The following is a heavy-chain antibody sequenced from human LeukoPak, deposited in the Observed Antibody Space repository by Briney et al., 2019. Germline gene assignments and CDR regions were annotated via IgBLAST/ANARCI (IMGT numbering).Heavy chain of an antibody. CDR3: SRDGDVTGETFDY. Sequence: PGGTLRLSCAASGFTFSSFAMHWVRQAPGKGLEGVAVMSSDGRKEYYADSVKGRFTISRDNSKSTLFLQMSSLRPEDTAVYYCSRDGDVTGETFDYWGQGTLVTVSS. CDR1: GFTFSSFA. V-gene: IGHV3-30*15. D-gene: IGHD2-21*02. CDR2: MSSDGRKE. J-gene: IGHJ4*02.